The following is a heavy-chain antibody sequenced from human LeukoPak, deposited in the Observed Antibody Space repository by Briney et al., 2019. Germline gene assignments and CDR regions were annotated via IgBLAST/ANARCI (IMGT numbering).Heavy chain of an antibody. Sequence: GGSLTLSCAASGFTFSSFGMQWVRQAPGKGLEWVTFIDYDGSKKYDRDSVKGRFTISRDNSKNTLYLQMNSLRDEDTAVYYWAKGRAADGQGAVDVWGEGTIVTVSS. CDR3: AKGRAADGQGAVDV. V-gene: IGHV3-30*02. D-gene: IGHD5-24*01. J-gene: IGHJ3*01. CDR2: IDYDGSKK. CDR1: GFTFSSFG.